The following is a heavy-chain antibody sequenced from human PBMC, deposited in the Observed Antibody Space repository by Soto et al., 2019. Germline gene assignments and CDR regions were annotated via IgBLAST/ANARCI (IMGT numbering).Heavy chain of an antibody. J-gene: IGHJ3*02. CDR2: ISAYNGNT. D-gene: IGHD3-3*01. Sequence: QVQLVQSGAEVKKPGASVKVSCKASGYTFTSYGISWVRQAPGQGLEWMGWISAYNGNTNYAQKLQGRVTMTTDTSTSTAYMELRSLRSDDTSVYYCAGDIATPSFGVVPPIQVAFDIWGQGTMVTVSS. V-gene: IGHV1-18*01. CDR1: GYTFTSYG. CDR3: AGDIATPSFGVVPPIQVAFDI.